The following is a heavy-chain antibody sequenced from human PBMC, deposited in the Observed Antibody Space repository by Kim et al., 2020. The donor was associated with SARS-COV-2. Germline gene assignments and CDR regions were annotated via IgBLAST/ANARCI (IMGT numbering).Heavy chain of an antibody. CDR3: AKAQLGEGAFDI. J-gene: IGHJ3*02. CDR1: GFTFSNYG. D-gene: IGHD1-1*01. Sequence: GGSLRLSCAASGFTFSNYGMHWVRQAPGKGLEWVAVISYDGSNKYYADSVKGRFTISRDNSKNTLYLQMNSLRAEDTAVYYCAKAQLGEGAFDIWGQGTMVTVSS. V-gene: IGHV3-30*18. CDR2: ISYDGSNK.